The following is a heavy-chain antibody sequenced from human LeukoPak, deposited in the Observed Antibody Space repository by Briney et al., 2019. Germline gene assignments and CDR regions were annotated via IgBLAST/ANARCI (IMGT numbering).Heavy chain of an antibody. V-gene: IGHV3-30*04. CDR2: ISYDGRNQ. Sequence: GGSLRLSCVASGFTFSNYAIHWVRQAPGKGLEWVAVISYDGRNQYYADSVRGRFTISREKSKNTLYVQMNSLSAEDTAEYKCARQDCSGGSCYLDYWGQGILVTVSS. CDR1: GFTFSNYA. CDR3: ARQDCSGGSCYLDY. J-gene: IGHJ4*02. D-gene: IGHD2-15*01.